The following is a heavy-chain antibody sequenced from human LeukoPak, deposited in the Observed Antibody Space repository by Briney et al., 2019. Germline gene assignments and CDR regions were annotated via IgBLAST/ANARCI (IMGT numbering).Heavy chain of an antibody. V-gene: IGHV3-23*01. CDR2: ISGSGGST. Sequence: GGSLRLSCAASGFTFSSYAMSWVRQAPGKGLEWVSTISGSGGSTYYADSVKGRFTISRDNTKNTLYLQMNSLRAEDTAVYYCAKDTTQWLPTYFDYWGQGTLVTVSS. CDR1: GFTFSSYA. J-gene: IGHJ4*02. CDR3: AKDTTQWLPTYFDY. D-gene: IGHD6-19*01.